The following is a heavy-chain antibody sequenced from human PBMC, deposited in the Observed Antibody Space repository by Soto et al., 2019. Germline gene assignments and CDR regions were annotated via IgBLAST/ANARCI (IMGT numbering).Heavy chain of an antibody. CDR2: ISYDGSNK. CDR3: AKDYARSVDWLYDY. V-gene: IGHV3-30*18. Sequence: QVQLVESGGGVVQPGRSLRLSCAASGFTFSSYGMHWVRQAPGKGLEWVAVISYDGSNKYYADSVKGRFTISRDNSKNTLYLQMNSLRAEDTAVYYCAKDYARSVDWLYDYWGQGTLVTVSS. CDR1: GFTFSSYG. D-gene: IGHD3-9*01. J-gene: IGHJ4*02.